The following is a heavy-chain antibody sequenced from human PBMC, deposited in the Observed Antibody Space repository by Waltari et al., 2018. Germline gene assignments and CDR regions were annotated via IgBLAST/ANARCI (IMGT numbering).Heavy chain of an antibody. Sequence: QVQLQQWGAGLLKPSETLSLTCAVYGGSFSGYYWSWIRQPPGKGLEWIGEINHSGSTNYNPSLKSRVTISVDTSKNQFSLKLSSVTAADTAVYYSARDNWNHDAFDIWGQGTMVTVSS. CDR3: ARDNWNHDAFDI. CDR1: GGSFSGYY. J-gene: IGHJ3*02. CDR2: INHSGST. D-gene: IGHD1-20*01. V-gene: IGHV4-34*01.